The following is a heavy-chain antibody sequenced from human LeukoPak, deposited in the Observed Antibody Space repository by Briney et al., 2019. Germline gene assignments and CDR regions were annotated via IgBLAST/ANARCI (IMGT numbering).Heavy chain of an antibody. CDR2: VFHSGST. Sequence: SEALSLTCTVSGGSIGTYYWSWIRQPPGKGLEWIGYVFHSGSTYYNPSLRSRVTISVDTSKNQFSLRLSSVTVADTAVYYCARQRFNGGNQGYFDFWGQGTLVAVSA. CDR1: GGSIGTYY. J-gene: IGHJ4*02. V-gene: IGHV4-59*08. D-gene: IGHD4-23*01. CDR3: ARQRFNGGNQGYFDF.